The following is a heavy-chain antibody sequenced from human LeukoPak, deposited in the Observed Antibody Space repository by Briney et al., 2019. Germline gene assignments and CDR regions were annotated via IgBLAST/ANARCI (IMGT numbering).Heavy chain of an antibody. Sequence: SETLSLTCTVSGGSISSYYWSWIRQPPGKGLEWIGYVYYSGSTNYNPSLKSRVTISVDTSKNQFSLKLSSVTAAVTAVYYCARVRRYGSGSYPVDYWGQGTLVTVSS. V-gene: IGHV4-59*01. CDR3: ARVRRYGSGSYPVDY. CDR2: VYYSGST. J-gene: IGHJ4*02. CDR1: GGSISSYY. D-gene: IGHD3-10*01.